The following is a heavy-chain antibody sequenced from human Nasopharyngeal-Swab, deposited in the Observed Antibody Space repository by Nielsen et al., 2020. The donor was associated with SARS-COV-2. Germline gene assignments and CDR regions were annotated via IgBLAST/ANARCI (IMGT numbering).Heavy chain of an antibody. J-gene: IGHJ4*02. CDR1: GFTFSSYG. Sequence: GESLKISCAASGFTFSSYGMHWVRQAPGKGLEWVSYISSSSSTIYYADSVKGRFTISRDNSKNTLYLQMSSLRAEDTAVYYCAKGTGMTYRAIDYWGQGTLVTASS. V-gene: IGHV3-48*01. CDR2: ISSSSSTI. D-gene: IGHD1-14*01. CDR3: AKGTGMTYRAIDY.